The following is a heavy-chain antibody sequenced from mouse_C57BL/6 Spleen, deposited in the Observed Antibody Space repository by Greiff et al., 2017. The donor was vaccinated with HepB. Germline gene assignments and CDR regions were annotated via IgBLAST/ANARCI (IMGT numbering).Heavy chain of an antibody. CDR2: IYPGDGDT. J-gene: IGHJ2*01. CDR1: GYAFSSYW. V-gene: IGHV1-80*01. CDR3: AREGYYYGSKYYFDY. Sequence: VQLQQSGAELVKPGASVKISCKASGYAFSSYWMNWVKQRPGKGLEWIGQIYPGDGDTNYNGKFKGKATLTADKSSSTAYMQLSSLTSEDSAVYFCAREGYYYGSKYYFDYWGQGTTLTVSS. D-gene: IGHD1-1*01.